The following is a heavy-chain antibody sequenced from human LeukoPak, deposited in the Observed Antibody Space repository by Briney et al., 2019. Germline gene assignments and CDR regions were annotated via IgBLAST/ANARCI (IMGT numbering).Heavy chain of an antibody. CDR3: AKSPSFGEPKFHIDY. J-gene: IGHJ4*02. V-gene: IGHV3-21*01. CDR1: GFTFSSYS. Sequence: GGSLRLSCAASGFTFSSYSMNWVRQAPGKGLEWVSSISSSSSYIYYADSVKGRFTISRGNAKNSLYLQMNSLRAEDTAVYYCAKSPSFGEPKFHIDYWGQGTLVTVSS. D-gene: IGHD3-10*01. CDR2: ISSSSSYI.